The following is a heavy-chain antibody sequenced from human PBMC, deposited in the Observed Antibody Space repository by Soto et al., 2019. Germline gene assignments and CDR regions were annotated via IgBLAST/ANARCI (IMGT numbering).Heavy chain of an antibody. CDR2: IKSKMDGGTT. J-gene: IGHJ4*01. V-gene: IGHV3-15*07. CDR3: TTDSLATMILVRFDF. D-gene: IGHD3-22*01. Sequence: EVQLVESGGGLVKPGGSLTLSCAATGFTFSTAWINWVRQAPGKVLEWVGRIKSKMDGGTTDFAASVKGRFAISRDDSTEIVYLQMNSLKPEDKAMYDCTTDSLATMILVRFDFWGHGTQVTVAS. CDR1: GFTFSTAW.